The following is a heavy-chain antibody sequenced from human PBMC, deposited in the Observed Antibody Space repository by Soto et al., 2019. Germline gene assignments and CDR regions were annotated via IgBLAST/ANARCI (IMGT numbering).Heavy chain of an antibody. V-gene: IGHV1-8*01. D-gene: IGHD3-3*01. CDR3: ARVPLEGLRFLRDEYFDY. Sequence: GASVKVSCKASGYTFTSYDINWVRQATRQGLEWMGWMNPNSGNTGYAQKFQGRVTMTRNTSISTAYMELSSLRSEDTAVYYCARVPLEGLRFLRDEYFDYWGQGTLVTVSS. CDR1: GYTFTSYD. J-gene: IGHJ4*02. CDR2: MNPNSGNT.